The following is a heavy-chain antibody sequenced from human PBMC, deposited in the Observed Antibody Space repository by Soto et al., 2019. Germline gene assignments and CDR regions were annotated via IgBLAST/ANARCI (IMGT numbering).Heavy chain of an antibody. CDR1: GGTFSISR. Sequence: QVHLVQSGTEVKKPGSSVKVSCKASGGTFSISRFSWVRQAPGQGLEWMGMIVPSLDTTNYAQKFQARVTITADEVTSTAYMELRSLRSEDTAVYYCARWPQPRYTADPYAVDVWGQGTRVIVSS. CDR3: ARWPQPRYTADPYAVDV. V-gene: IGHV1-69*11. D-gene: IGHD3-16*02. CDR2: IVPSLDTT. J-gene: IGHJ6*02.